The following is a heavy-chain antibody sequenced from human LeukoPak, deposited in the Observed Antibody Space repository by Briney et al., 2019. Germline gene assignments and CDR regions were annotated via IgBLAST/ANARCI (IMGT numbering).Heavy chain of an antibody. CDR2: ISGSGGST. CDR1: GFTFSSYA. CDR3: AKGVIAARPYGPFDY. Sequence: GGSLRLSCAASGFTFSSYAMSWVRQAPGKGLEWVSGISGSGGSTYYADSLKGRFTISRDNSKNTLDLQMNSLRAEDTALYYCAKGVIAARPYGPFDYWGQGTLVTVSS. J-gene: IGHJ4*02. D-gene: IGHD6-6*01. V-gene: IGHV3-23*01.